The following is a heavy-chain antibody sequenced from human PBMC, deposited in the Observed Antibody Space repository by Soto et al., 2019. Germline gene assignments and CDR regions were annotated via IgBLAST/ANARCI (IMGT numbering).Heavy chain of an antibody. J-gene: IGHJ3*02. D-gene: IGHD3-16*02. Sequence: ETLSLTCAVYGGSFSGYYWSWIRQPPGKGLEWIGEINHSGSTNYNPSLKSRVTISVDTSKNQFSLKLSSVTAADTAVYYCARVNVMITFGGVIAPYDAFDIWGQGTMVTVSS. CDR3: ARVNVMITFGGVIAPYDAFDI. V-gene: IGHV4-34*01. CDR2: INHSGST. CDR1: GGSFSGYY.